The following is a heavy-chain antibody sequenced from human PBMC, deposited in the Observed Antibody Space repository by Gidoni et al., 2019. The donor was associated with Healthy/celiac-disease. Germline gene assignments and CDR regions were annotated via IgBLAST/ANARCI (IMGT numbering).Heavy chain of an antibody. CDR3: AREHVLWFGERAFDI. D-gene: IGHD3-10*01. V-gene: IGHV1-2*02. Sequence: QVQLVQSGAEVKKPGASVKVSCKASGYTFTGYYMHWVRQAPGQGLEWMGWINPNSGGTNYAQKFQGRVTMTRDTSISTAYMELSRLRSDDTAVYYCAREHVLWFGERAFDIWGQGTMVTVSS. CDR1: GYTFTGYY. J-gene: IGHJ3*02. CDR2: INPNSGGT.